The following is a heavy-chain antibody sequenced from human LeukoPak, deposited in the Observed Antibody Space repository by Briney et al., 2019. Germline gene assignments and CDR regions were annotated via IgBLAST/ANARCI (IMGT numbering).Heavy chain of an antibody. Sequence: GESLKISCKGSGYSFTSYWIGWVRQMPGKGLEWMGIIYPGDSDTRYSPSFQGQVTISADKSISTAYLQWSSLKASDTAMYYCARSHYDILTGSNWFDPWGQGTLVTVSS. J-gene: IGHJ5*02. D-gene: IGHD3-9*01. CDR3: ARSHYDILTGSNWFDP. CDR1: GYSFTSYW. V-gene: IGHV5-51*01. CDR2: IYPGDSDT.